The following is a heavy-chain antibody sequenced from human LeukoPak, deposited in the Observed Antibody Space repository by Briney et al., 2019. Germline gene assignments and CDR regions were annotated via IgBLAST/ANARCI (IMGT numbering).Heavy chain of an antibody. CDR1: GYTFTGYY. V-gene: IGHV1-2*02. CDR2: ANPNRGGT. Sequence: ASVKVSCKASGYTFTGYYMHWVRQAPGQGLEWMGWANPNRGGTNYAQKFQGRVTMTRDTSISTAYMELSRLRSDDTAVYYCARDKTRGYDANYYSYMDVWGKGTTVTVSS. D-gene: IGHD5-12*01. J-gene: IGHJ6*03. CDR3: ARDKTRGYDANYYSYMDV.